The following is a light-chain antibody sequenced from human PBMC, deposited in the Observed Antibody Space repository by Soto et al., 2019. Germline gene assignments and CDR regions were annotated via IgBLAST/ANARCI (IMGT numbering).Light chain of an antibody. CDR3: SSYAGYSTSVV. CDR1: SSDVGSYKL. CDR2: EAN. J-gene: IGLJ2*01. Sequence: QSALTQPASVSGSPGQSITISCTGTSSDVGSYKLVSWYQQHPGKAPKLMIYEANKRPSGVSNRFSGSKSGNTASLTISGLQPEDEAEYHCSSYAGYSTSVVFGGGTKVTVL. V-gene: IGLV2-23*01.